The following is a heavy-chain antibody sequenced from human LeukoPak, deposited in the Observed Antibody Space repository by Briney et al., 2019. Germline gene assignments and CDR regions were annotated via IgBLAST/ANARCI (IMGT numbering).Heavy chain of an antibody. CDR2: ISSSSTYI. CDR3: ARDSTRFDY. Sequence: PGGSLRLSCAASGFTFSSYSMNWVRQAPGKGLEWVSSISSSSTYIYYTDSMKGRFTISRDNAKNSLYLQMNSLRAEDTAVYYCARDSTRFDYWGQGTLVIVSS. CDR1: GFTFSSYS. J-gene: IGHJ4*02. V-gene: IGHV3-21*01.